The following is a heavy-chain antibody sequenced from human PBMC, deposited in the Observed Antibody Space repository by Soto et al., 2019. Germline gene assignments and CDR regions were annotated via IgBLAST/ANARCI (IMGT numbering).Heavy chain of an antibody. CDR2: ISYSGST. D-gene: IGHD4-4*01. V-gene: IGHV4-31*03. CDR3: GRDAVTKRDFYYYGMDV. Sequence: QVQLQESGPGLVKPSQTLSLTCTVSGGSIKNSGYYWSWIRQHPGKGLEWIGYISYSGSTDYAPSLKSRVTMSVDTSKNQFSLNLTSVTAADTAVYYCGRDAVTKRDFYYYGMDVWGRGTTVTVSS. J-gene: IGHJ6*02. CDR1: GGSIKNSGYY.